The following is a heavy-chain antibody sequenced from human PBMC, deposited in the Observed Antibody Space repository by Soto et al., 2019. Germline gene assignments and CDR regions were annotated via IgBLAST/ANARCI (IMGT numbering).Heavy chain of an antibody. CDR1: GGSFSGYY. CDR2: INHSGST. CDR3: ARCRRSGGSFKLSGLVDY. D-gene: IGHD2-15*01. V-gene: IGHV4-34*01. J-gene: IGHJ4*02. Sequence: QVQLQQWGAGLLKPSETLSLTCAVYGGSFSGYYWSWIRQPPGKGLEWIGEINHSGSTNYNPSLKSRVTISVDTSKNQFSLKLSSVTAADTAVYYCARCRRSGGSFKLSGLVDYWGQGTLATVSS.